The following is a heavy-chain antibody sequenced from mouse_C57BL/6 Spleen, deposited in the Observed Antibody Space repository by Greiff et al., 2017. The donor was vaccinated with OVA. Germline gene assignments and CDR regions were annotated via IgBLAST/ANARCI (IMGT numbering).Heavy chain of an antibody. CDR2: IYPGSGST. Sequence: QVQLQQPGAELVKPGASVKISCTASGYTFTSYWITWVKQRPGQGLEWIGDIYPGSGSTNYNEKFKGKATLTVDTSSSTAYMQLSSLTSEDSAVDYGAKDGLYDGYKDYWGQGTTLTVSS. CDR3: AKDGLYDGYKDY. J-gene: IGHJ2*01. V-gene: IGHV1-55*01. CDR1: GYTFTSYW. D-gene: IGHD2-3*01.